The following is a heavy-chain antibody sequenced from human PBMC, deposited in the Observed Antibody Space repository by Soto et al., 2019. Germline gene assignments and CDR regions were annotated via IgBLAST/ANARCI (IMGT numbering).Heavy chain of an antibody. CDR1: GFTFSSYG. V-gene: IGHV3-30*03. D-gene: IGHD3-3*01. CDR2: ISYDGSNK. CDR3: AIGGEDYDFWSGSHI. J-gene: IGHJ4*02. Sequence: GGSLRLSCAASGFTFSSYGMHWVRQAPGKGLEWVAVISYDGSNKYYADSVKGRFTISRDNSKNTLYLQMNSLRAEDTAVYYCAIGGEDYDFWSGSHIWGQGTLVTVSS.